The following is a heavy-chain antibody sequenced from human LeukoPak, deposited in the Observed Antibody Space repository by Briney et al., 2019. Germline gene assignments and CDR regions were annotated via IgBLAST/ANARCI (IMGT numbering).Heavy chain of an antibody. V-gene: IGHV4-59*01. Sequence: AETLSLTCSVSGDSISSVFWSWVRQPPGKGLEWIGYMYYSGDVSYNPSLKGRATISMDTSKNQFSLKLNFVTTADMAVYYCARKEGTHWGQGTLVTVSS. CDR2: MYYSGDV. J-gene: IGHJ4*02. CDR1: GDSISSVF. CDR3: ARKEGTH. D-gene: IGHD1-1*01.